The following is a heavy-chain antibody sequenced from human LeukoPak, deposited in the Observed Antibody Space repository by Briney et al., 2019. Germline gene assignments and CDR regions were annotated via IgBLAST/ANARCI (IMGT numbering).Heavy chain of an antibody. V-gene: IGHV3-23*01. CDR3: ARGRARFTYYYDSSGYYFDY. CDR2: ISGSGGST. Sequence: PGGSLRLSCAASGFTFSSYAMSWVRQAPGKGLEWVSAISGSGGSTYYADSVKGRFTISRDNSKNTLYLQMNSLRAEDTAVYYCARGRARFTYYYDSSGYYFDYWGQGTLVTVSS. CDR1: GFTFSSYA. D-gene: IGHD3-22*01. J-gene: IGHJ4*02.